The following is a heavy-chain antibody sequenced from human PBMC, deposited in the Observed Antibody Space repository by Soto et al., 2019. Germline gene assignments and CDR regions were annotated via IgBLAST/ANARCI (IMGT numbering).Heavy chain of an antibody. Sequence: ESGPTLVNPTQTLTLTCTFSGFSLSTSGVGVGWIRQPPGKALEWLALIYWNDDKRYSPSLKSRLTITKDTSKNQVVLTMTNMDPVDTATYYCARQPYIVATITSAFDYWGQGTLVTVSS. V-gene: IGHV2-5*01. J-gene: IGHJ4*02. CDR1: GFSLSTSGVG. CDR2: IYWNDDK. D-gene: IGHD5-12*01. CDR3: ARQPYIVATITSAFDY.